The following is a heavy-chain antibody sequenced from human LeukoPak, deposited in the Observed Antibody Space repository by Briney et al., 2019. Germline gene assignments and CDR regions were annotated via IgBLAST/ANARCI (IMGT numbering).Heavy chain of an antibody. CDR3: ARDHLSSGWAHRYESNWFEP. J-gene: IGHJ5*02. CDR1: GGTFSSYA. CDR2: IIPIFGTA. V-gene: IGHV1-69*13. D-gene: IGHD6-19*01. Sequence: GASVKVSCKASGGTFSSYAISWVRQAPGQGLEWMGGIIPIFGTANYAQKFQGRVTITADESTSTAYMELSSLRSEDTAVYYCARDHLSSGWAHRYESNWFEPWGQGTLVTVSS.